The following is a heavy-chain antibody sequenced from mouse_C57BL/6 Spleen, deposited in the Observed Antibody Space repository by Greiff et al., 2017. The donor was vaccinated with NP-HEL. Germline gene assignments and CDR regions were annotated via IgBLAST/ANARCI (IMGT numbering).Heavy chain of an antibody. CDR1: GYSFTDYN. D-gene: IGHD4-1*01. J-gene: IGHJ2*01. CDR3: AQTGTGGYFDD. CDR2: INPNYGTT. V-gene: IGHV1-39*01. Sequence: VHVKQSGPELVKPGASVKISCKASGYSFTDYNMNWVKQSNGKSLEWIGVINPNYGTTSYNQKFKGKATLTVDQSSSTAYMQLNRLTSEDSAVYYCAQTGTGGYFDDWGQGTTLTVSS.